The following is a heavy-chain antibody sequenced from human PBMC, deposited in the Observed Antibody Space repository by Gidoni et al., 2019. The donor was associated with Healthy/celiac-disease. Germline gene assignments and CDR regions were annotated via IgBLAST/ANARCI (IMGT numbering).Heavy chain of an antibody. V-gene: IGHV4-34*01. CDR3: ARRRGYSYAVKYNWFDP. D-gene: IGHD5-18*01. CDR1: GGSFSGYY. J-gene: IGHJ5*02. Sequence: QVQLQQWGAGLLKPSETLSLTCAVYGGSFSGYYWSWIRQPPGKGLEWIGEINHSGSTNYNPSLKSRVTISVDTSKNQFSLKLSSVTAADTAVYYCARRRGYSYAVKYNWFDPWGQGTLVTVSS. CDR2: INHSGST.